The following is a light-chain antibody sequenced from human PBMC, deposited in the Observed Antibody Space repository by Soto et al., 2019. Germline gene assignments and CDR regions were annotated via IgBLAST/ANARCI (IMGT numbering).Light chain of an antibody. Sequence: QSVLTQRASVSGSPGQSITISCTGTSSDVGGYNYVSWYQQHPGKAPKLMIYDVSNRPSGVSNRFSGSKSGNTASLTISGLQAEDEADYYCSSYTSSSTSYVFGTGTKATVL. CDR2: DVS. J-gene: IGLJ1*01. V-gene: IGLV2-14*01. CDR3: SSYTSSSTSYV. CDR1: SSDVGGYNY.